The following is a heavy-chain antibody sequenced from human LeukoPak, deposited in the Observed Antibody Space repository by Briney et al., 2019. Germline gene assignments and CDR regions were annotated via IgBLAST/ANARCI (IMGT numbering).Heavy chain of an antibody. CDR1: GYHFTSYW. CDR2: IYPGDSDT. V-gene: IGHV5-51*01. J-gene: IGHJ4*02. D-gene: IGHD3-16*01. Sequence: GGSLKISCKGSGYHFTSYWIGGGRQLPGKGLEGMGIIYPGDSDTRYSRSFQGQVTISVDKSISTAYLQWSSLKASDTALYYCARLSGPYYFDYWGQGTLVTVSS. CDR3: ARLSGPYYFDY.